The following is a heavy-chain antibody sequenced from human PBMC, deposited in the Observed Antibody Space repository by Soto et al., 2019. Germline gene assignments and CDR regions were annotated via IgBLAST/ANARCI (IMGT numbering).Heavy chain of an antibody. CDR2: IWYDGSNK. CDR3: AIVGIPYSSGRYSVDF. V-gene: IGHV3-33*01. CDR1: GFTFSSYG. J-gene: IGHJ4*02. D-gene: IGHD6-19*01. Sequence: QVQLVESGGGVVQPGRSLRLSCAASGFTFSSYGMHWVRQAPGKGLEWVAVIWYDGSNKYYADSVKGRFTISRDNSKNKVYPRMNRRRAEDTVFFYCAIVGIPYSSGRYSVDFWGQGTLVTLS.